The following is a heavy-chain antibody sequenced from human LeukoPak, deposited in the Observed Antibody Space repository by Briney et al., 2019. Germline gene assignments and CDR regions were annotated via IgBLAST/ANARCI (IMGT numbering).Heavy chain of an antibody. CDR1: GYTLTELS. Sequence: GASVKVSCKVSGYTLTELSMHWVRQAPGKGLEWMGGFDPEDGETIYAQKFQGRVTMTEDTSTDTAYMELSSLRSEDTAVYYCATDRGYSYGPAAHGYMDVWGQGTTVTVSS. J-gene: IGHJ6*02. CDR2: FDPEDGET. V-gene: IGHV1-24*01. D-gene: IGHD5-18*01. CDR3: ATDRGYSYGPAAHGYMDV.